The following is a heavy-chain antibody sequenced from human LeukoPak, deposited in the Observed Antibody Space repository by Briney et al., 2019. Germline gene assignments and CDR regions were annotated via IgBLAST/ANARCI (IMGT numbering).Heavy chain of an antibody. Sequence: GGSRRLSCAASGFTFSSYAMSWVRQAPGKGLEWVSAISGSGVSTYYADSVKGRFTISRDNSKNTLYLQMNSLRAEDSAIYYCARDSPVLTVWGQGTLVTVSS. J-gene: IGHJ4*02. CDR3: ARDSPVLTV. CDR2: ISGSGVST. D-gene: IGHD3-9*01. V-gene: IGHV3-23*01. CDR1: GFTFSSYA.